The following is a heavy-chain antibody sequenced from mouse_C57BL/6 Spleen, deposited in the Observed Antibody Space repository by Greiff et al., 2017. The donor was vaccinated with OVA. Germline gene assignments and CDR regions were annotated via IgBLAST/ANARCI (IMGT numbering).Heavy chain of an antibody. D-gene: IGHD2-4*01. CDR1: GFTFSDYG. J-gene: IGHJ2*01. Sequence: EVHLVESGGGLVKPGGSLKLSCAASGFTFSDYGMHWVRQAPEKGLEWVAYISSGSSTIYYADTVKGRFTITRDNAKNTLCLQMTSLRSEDTAMYYCARDYDYDVGGYYFGYWGQGTTLTVSS. CDR2: ISSGSSTI. V-gene: IGHV5-17*01. CDR3: ARDYDYDVGGYYFGY.